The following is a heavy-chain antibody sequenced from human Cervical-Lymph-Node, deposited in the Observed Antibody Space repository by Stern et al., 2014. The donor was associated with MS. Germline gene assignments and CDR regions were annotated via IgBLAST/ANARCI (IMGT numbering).Heavy chain of an antibody. CDR1: GDTFINFG. CDR3: ARDNDDNGMDV. J-gene: IGHJ6*02. CDR2: FIPLFGTT. V-gene: IGHV1-69*01. Sequence: VQLVESGAEVKKPGSSVKGSCTASGDTFINFGISWVRQAPGQGLEWMGGFIPLFGTTEYVEKFQGRLTINADESATTVYMELSSLRSEDTAVYYCARDNDDNGMDVWGQGTTVIVSS. D-gene: IGHD1-1*01.